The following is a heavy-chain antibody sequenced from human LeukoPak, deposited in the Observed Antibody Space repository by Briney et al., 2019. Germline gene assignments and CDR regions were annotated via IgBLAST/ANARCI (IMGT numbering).Heavy chain of an antibody. V-gene: IGHV4-39*07. CDR2: IYYSGST. CDR1: GGSISSSSYY. CDR3: AGRGYSYGSTSYYYYYMDV. D-gene: IGHD5-18*01. Sequence: SETLSLTCTVSGGSISSSSYYWGWIRQPPGKGLEWVGSIYYSGSTYYNPSLKSRVTISVDTSKNQFSLKLSSVTAADTAVYYCAGRGYSYGSTSYYYYYMDVWGKGTTVTVSS. J-gene: IGHJ6*03.